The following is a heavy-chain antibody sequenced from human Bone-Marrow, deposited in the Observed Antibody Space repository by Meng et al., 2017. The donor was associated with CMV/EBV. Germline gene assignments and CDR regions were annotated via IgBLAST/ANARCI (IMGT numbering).Heavy chain of an antibody. CDR3: ARGYGLSIAARPDFDY. V-gene: IGHV3-74*01. J-gene: IGHJ4*02. CDR2: INSDGSST. CDR1: GFTFSSYG. D-gene: IGHD6-6*01. Sequence: GESLKISCAASGFTFSSYGMHWVRQAPGKGLVWVSRINSDGSSTSYADSVKGRFTISRDNAKNTLYLQMNSLRAEDTAVYYCARGYGLSIAARPDFDYWGQGSLVTVSS.